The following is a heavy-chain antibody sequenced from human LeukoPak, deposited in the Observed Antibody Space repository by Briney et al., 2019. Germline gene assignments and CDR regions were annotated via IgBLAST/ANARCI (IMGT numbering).Heavy chain of an antibody. D-gene: IGHD3-22*01. CDR1: GFTFRTYW. J-gene: IGHJ4*02. CDR3: ARGSYYYDSSGYYYDY. CDR2: IKGDGTST. Sequence: GGSLRLSCAASGFTFRTYWMHWVRQAPGKGLVWVARIKGDGTSTTYADSVEGRFTISRDNAKNSLYLQMNSLRAEDTALYYCARGSYYYDSSGYYYDYWGQGTLVTVSS. V-gene: IGHV3-74*01.